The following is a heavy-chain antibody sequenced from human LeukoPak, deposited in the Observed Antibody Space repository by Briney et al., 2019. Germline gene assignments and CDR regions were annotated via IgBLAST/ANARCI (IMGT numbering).Heavy chain of an antibody. CDR1: GFTFSSYG. Sequence: PGGSLRLSCAASGFTFSSYGMHWVRQAPGKGLEWVAVIWYDGSNKYYADSVKGRFTISRDNSKNTLYLQMNSLTAEDTAVYYCARGPVVPSATYFFDYWGQGTLVVVSS. CDR3: ARGPVVPSATYFFDY. V-gene: IGHV3-33*01. D-gene: IGHD2-2*01. CDR2: IWYDGSNK. J-gene: IGHJ4*02.